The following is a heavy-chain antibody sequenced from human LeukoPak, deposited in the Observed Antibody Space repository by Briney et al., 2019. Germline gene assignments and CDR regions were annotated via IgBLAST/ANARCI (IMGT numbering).Heavy chain of an antibody. CDR1: GFTFSSYA. CDR2: ISSNGGST. J-gene: IGHJ6*03. V-gene: IGHV3-64*01. Sequence: GGSLRLSCAASGFTFSSYAMHWVRQAPGQGLEYVSAISSNGGSTYYANSVKGRFTISRDNSKNTLYLQMGSLRAEDMAVYYCARDAEYCSSTSCYKDYYYYMDVWGKGTTVTVSS. CDR3: ARDAEYCSSTSCYKDYYYYMDV. D-gene: IGHD2-2*02.